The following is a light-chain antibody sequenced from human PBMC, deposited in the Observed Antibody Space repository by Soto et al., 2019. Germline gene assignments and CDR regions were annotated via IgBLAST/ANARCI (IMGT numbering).Light chain of an antibody. CDR3: QQYGNSPWT. CDR2: GAS. J-gene: IGKJ1*01. CDR1: QSVSSSF. Sequence: EIVLTQSPGTLSLSPGERATLSCRASQSVSSSFLSCYHQKPGQAPRLLIYGASSSAAGIPDRFSGSGSGTDFTLTISRLEPEDFAVYYCQQYGNSPWTFGQGTKVEIK. V-gene: IGKV3-20*01.